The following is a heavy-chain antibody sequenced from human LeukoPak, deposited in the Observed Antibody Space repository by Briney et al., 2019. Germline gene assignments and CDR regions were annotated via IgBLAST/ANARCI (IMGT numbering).Heavy chain of an antibody. CDR1: GYSIGSGYY. J-gene: IGHJ5*02. CDR2: IYHSGST. D-gene: IGHD6-6*01. V-gene: IGHV4-38-2*02. Sequence: SETLSLTCTVSGYSIGSGYYWGWIRQPPGKGLEWIGSIYHSGSTYYNPSLKSRVTISVDTSKNQFSLKLSSVTAADTAVYYCARLATLSTVAARGRTWFDAWGQGTLVTVSS. CDR3: ARLATLSTVAARGRTWFDA.